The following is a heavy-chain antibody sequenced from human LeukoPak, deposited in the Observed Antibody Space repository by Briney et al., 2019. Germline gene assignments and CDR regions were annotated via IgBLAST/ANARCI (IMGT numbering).Heavy chain of an antibody. J-gene: IGHJ3*02. D-gene: IGHD3-22*01. CDR1: GFTFSNYW. CDR2: ISSSSSYI. CDR3: SGYYLYDAFDI. Sequence: GGSLRLSCAASGFTFSNYWMHWVRQAPGKGLVWVSSISSSSSYIYYADSVKGRFTISRDNAKNSLYLQMNSLRAEDTAVYYCSGYYLYDAFDIWGQGTMVTVSS. V-gene: IGHV3-21*01.